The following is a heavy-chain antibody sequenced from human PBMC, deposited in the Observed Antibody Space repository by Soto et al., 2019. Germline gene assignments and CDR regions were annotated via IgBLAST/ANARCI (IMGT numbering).Heavy chain of an antibody. Sequence: QVQLVQSGAEVKKPGSSVKVSCKASGGTFSSYAISWVRQAPGQGLEWMGGIIPIFGTATYAQKFQGRITITAHDSTSTAYLELSSLRSEDTAVYYCARDEPLVGATLYGMDVWGQGTTVTVSS. J-gene: IGHJ6*02. CDR2: IIPIFGTA. V-gene: IGHV1-69*01. D-gene: IGHD1-26*01. CDR3: ARDEPLVGATLYGMDV. CDR1: GGTFSSYA.